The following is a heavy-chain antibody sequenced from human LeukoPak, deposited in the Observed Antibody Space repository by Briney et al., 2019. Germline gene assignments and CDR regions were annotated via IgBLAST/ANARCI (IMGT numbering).Heavy chain of an antibody. Sequence: PGGSLRLSCAASGFTFSSYAMSWVRQAPGKGLEWVSSISSSSSYIYYADSVKGRFTISRDNAKNSLYLQMNSLRAEDTAVYYRARGTLYYYDSSGAYYYGMDVWGQGTTVTVSS. CDR3: ARGTLYYYDSSGAYYYGMDV. J-gene: IGHJ6*02. CDR2: ISSSSSYI. CDR1: GFTFSSYA. D-gene: IGHD3-22*01. V-gene: IGHV3-21*01.